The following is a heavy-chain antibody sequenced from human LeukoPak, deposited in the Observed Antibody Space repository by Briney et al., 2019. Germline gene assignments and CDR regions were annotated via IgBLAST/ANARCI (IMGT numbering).Heavy chain of an antibody. Sequence: GGSLRLSCAASGFTFSTYSMNWVRQAPGKGLEWVSYISSTSNMIYYADSVRGRFTISRDNAENSLYLQMNSLRVEDTAVYYCATASGSWYRYYFDNWGQGTLVTVSS. V-gene: IGHV3-48*04. CDR1: GFTFSTYS. J-gene: IGHJ4*02. CDR2: ISSTSNMI. D-gene: IGHD6-13*01. CDR3: ATASGSWYRYYFDN.